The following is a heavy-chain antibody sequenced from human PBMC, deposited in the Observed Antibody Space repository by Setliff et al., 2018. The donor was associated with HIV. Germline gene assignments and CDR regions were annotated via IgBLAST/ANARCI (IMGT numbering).Heavy chain of an antibody. V-gene: IGHV4-4*02. D-gene: IGHD1-26*01. CDR3: ARDRRDDYYLTAYFDS. J-gene: IGHJ4*02. Sequence: PSETLSLTCTVSGGSIISSHWWSWVRQPPGKGLEWIGEIFHSGSPNYNPSLKSRLTISVDKSKNQFSLKLTSVTATDTAVYYCARDRRDDYYLTAYFDSLGQGTLVTVSS. CDR2: IFHSGSP. CDR1: GGSIISSHW.